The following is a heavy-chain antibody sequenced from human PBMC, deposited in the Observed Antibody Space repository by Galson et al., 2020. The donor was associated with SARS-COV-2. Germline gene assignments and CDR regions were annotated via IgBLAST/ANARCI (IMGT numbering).Heavy chain of an antibody. CDR2: ISTSSSHT. J-gene: IGHJ6*02. CDR3: ERYEIVVAGDGMDV. D-gene: IGHD6-19*01. V-gene: IGHV3-21*01. CDR1: GFTFSNYG. Sequence: GGSLRLSCAASGFTFSNYGMNWVRQAPGKGLEWVSSISTSSSHTYYADYVKGRFTISRDNAKNSLYLQMNSLRAEDPAVYYCERYEIVVAGDGMDVWGQGTTVTVSS.